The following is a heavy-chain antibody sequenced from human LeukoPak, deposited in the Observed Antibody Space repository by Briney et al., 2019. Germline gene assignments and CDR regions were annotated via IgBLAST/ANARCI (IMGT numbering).Heavy chain of an antibody. J-gene: IGHJ4*02. Sequence: PSETLSLTCTVSGGSISSNNYYWGWFRQPPGKGLEWIGSIYYSGSTYYNPSLKSRVTISVDTSKNQFFLKVNSVTATDTAVYYCAKWPIDWGQGTLVTVSS. CDR3: AKWPID. D-gene: IGHD2-8*01. V-gene: IGHV4-39*01. CDR2: IYYSGST. CDR1: GGSISSNNYY.